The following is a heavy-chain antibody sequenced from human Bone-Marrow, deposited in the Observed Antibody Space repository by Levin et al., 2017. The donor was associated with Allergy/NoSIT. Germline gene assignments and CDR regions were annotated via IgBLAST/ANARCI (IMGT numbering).Heavy chain of an antibody. J-gene: IGHJ4*02. V-gene: IGHV4-39*07. Sequence: SETLSLTCTVSGGSISSSSYYWGWIRQPPGKGLEWIGSIYYSGSTYYNPSLKSRVTISVDTSKNQFSLKLSPVTAADTAVYDCAGDGMITFGGVIVTKFDYWGQGTLVTVSS. CDR1: GGSISSSSYY. D-gene: IGHD3-16*02. CDR3: AGDGMITFGGVIVTKFDY. CDR2: IYYSGST.